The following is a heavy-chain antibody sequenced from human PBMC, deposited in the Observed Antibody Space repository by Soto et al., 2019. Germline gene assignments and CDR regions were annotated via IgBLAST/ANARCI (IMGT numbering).Heavy chain of an antibody. CDR3: ARGREYCSGGTCYSRFFER. J-gene: IGHJ4*02. D-gene: IGHD2-15*01. Sequence: QVQLVESVGGVVQPGTSLSLSCAASRFTFSTYAMHWVRQAPGKGLEWVAVISSSGSIRYYGDSVKGRFTISRDNSENTLYLQMSSLRPEDTAVYYCARGREYCSGGTCYSRFFERWGQGTLVTVSS. CDR2: ISSSGSIR. V-gene: IGHV3-30-3*01. CDR1: RFTFSTYA.